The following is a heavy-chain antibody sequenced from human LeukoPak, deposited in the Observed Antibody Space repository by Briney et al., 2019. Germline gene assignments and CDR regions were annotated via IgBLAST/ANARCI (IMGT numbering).Heavy chain of an antibody. CDR3: TYDSSGFQVY. J-gene: IGHJ4*02. Sequence: GGSLRLSCAASGFTFSSYEMNWVRQAPGKGLEWVGRIRDNTDGGATDYAAPVKGRFTISRDDSKNTLYLQMNSLKTEDTAVYYCTYDSSGFQVYWGQGTLVTVSS. CDR2: IRDNTDGGAT. V-gene: IGHV3-15*01. D-gene: IGHD3-22*01. CDR1: GFTFSSYE.